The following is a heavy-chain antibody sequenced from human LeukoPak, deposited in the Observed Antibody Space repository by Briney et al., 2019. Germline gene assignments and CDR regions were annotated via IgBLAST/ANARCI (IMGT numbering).Heavy chain of an antibody. CDR2: ISSTSSNT. CDR1: GFTFSSYS. V-gene: IGHV3-21*01. CDR3: ARVWYHDFWSGYSCLDY. D-gene: IGHD3-3*01. J-gene: IGHJ4*02. Sequence: PGGSLRLSCAASGFTFSSYSMNWVRQAPGKGLEWVSSISSTSSNTNYADSVKGRFTISRDNAKNSLYLQMNSLRAEDTAVYYCARVWYHDFWSGYSCLDYWGQGTLVTVSS.